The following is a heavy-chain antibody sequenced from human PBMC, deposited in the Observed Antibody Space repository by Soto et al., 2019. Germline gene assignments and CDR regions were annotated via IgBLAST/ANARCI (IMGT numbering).Heavy chain of an antibody. V-gene: IGHV4-59*01. J-gene: IGHJ6*02. Sequence: SETLSLTYPVSGGSISSYYWSWIRQPPGKGLEGSGNIYYSGSTNYNPSLKSRVTISVDTSKNQFSLKLSSVTAADTAVYYCARERYYGMDVWGQGTTVTVSS. CDR1: GGSISSYY. CDR3: ARERYYGMDV. CDR2: IYYSGST.